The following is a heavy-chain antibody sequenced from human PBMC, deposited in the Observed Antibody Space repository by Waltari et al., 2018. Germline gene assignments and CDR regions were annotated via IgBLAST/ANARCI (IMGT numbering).Heavy chain of an antibody. CDR1: GFTFGSYW. CDR2: IQEDGSEK. CDR3: ARDNSSSWYFFDY. D-gene: IGHD6-13*01. V-gene: IGHV3-7*01. Sequence: EVQLVESGGGLVQPGGSLRLSCAASGFTFGSYWMSWVRQAPGKGREWVANIQEDGSEKNYVDSVKGRFTISRDNAKSSRYLQMNSLRAEDTAVYFCARDNSSSWYFFDYWGQGTVVTVSS. J-gene: IGHJ4*02.